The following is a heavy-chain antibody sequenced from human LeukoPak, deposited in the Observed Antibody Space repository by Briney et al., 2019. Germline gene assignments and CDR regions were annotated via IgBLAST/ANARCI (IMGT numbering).Heavy chain of an antibody. CDR3: TRNSAQALDY. D-gene: IGHD2-21*01. CDR1: GGSISSYY. J-gene: IGHJ4*02. Sequence: PSETLSLTCTVSGGSISSYYWSWIRQPPGKGLEWIGYIYYSGGTNYNPSLKSRVTISVDTSKNQFSLKLTSVTAADTAVYYCTRNSAQALDYWGQGTLVTVSS. CDR2: IYYSGGT. V-gene: IGHV4-59*01.